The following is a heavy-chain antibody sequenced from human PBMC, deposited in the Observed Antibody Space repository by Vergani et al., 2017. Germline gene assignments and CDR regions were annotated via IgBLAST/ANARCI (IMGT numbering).Heavy chain of an antibody. D-gene: IGHD3-10*01. CDR2: ISSSSSYI. CDR3: ARDEVGFGSGGWFDP. V-gene: IGHV3-21*01. Sequence: VQLVESGGGLVKPGGSLRLSCAASGFTFSSYSMNWVRQAPGKGLEWVSSISSSSSYIYYADSVKGRFTISRDNSKNTLYLQMNSLRAEDTAVYYCARDEVGFGSGGWFDPWGQGTLVTVSS. J-gene: IGHJ5*02. CDR1: GFTFSSYS.